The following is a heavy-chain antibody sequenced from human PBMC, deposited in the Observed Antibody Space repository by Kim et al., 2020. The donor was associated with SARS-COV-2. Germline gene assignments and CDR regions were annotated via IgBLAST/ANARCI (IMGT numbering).Heavy chain of an antibody. J-gene: IGHJ6*02. CDR1: GFTFSSYA. CDR3: ARVGGSGSYMDYYYYGMDV. Sequence: GGSLRLSCAASGFTFSSYAMHWVRQAPGKGLEWVAVISYDGSNKYYADSVKGRFTISRDNSKNTLYLQMNSLRAEDTAVYYCARVGGSGSYMDYYYYGMDVWGQGTTVTVSS. CDR2: ISYDGSNK. D-gene: IGHD3-10*01. V-gene: IGHV3-30*04.